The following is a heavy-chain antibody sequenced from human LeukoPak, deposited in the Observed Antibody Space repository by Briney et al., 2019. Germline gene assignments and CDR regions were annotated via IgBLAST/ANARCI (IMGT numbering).Heavy chain of an antibody. CDR3: ARGYPPFYSNSLAHWYLDL. CDR2: IGSSSSTI. Sequence: PGGSLRLSCAASGFTFSSYSMNWVRQAPGKGLEWVSYIGSSSSTIYYADSVKGRFTISRDNAKNSLYLQMNSLRAEDTAVYYRARGYPPFYSNSLAHWYLDLLGRGALVPVS. J-gene: IGHJ2*01. D-gene: IGHD6-13*01. V-gene: IGHV3-48*04. CDR1: GFTFSSYS.